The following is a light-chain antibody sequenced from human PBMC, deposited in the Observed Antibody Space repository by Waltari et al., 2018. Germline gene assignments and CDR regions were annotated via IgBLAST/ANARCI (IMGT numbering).Light chain of an antibody. J-gene: IGKJ4*01. CDR2: GSS. CDR1: QSVASSS. Sequence: EIVLTQSPGTLSLSPGESATISCRASQSVASSSLGLYQQKPGQAPRLLIFGSSKRATGIPDRLRGSGAGADFTLTSTGWEPEDFAVYYCQQYGRSLTFGGGTKVEI. V-gene: IGKV3-20*01. CDR3: QQYGRSLT.